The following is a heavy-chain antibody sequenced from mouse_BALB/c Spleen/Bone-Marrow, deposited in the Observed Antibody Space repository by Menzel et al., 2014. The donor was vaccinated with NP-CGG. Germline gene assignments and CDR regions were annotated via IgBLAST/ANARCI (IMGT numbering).Heavy chain of an antibody. CDR2: ISGGGSYT. Sequence: EVMLVESGGGLVKPGGSLKLSRAASGFTFSSYGMSWVRQTPEKRLEWVATISGGGSYTYYPDSVKGRFTISRDNAKNNLYLQMSSLRSEDTALYYCARQNGNYGYYYAMDYWGQGTSVTVSS. J-gene: IGHJ4*01. CDR1: GFTFSSYG. V-gene: IGHV5-9-2*01. CDR3: ARQNGNYGYYYAMDY. D-gene: IGHD2-1*01.